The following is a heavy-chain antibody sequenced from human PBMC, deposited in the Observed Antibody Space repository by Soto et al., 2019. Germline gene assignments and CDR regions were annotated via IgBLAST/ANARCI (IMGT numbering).Heavy chain of an antibody. V-gene: IGHV4-59*13. CDR3: ARGGVYGDYDWYYDL. J-gene: IGHJ2*01. Sequence: QVQLQESGPGMVKPSETLSLTYTVSGGSIRDNYWNWIRQSPGTGLEWIGYVFHSGSPNYNPSLRSRVTVSLDTSKNQVSLKLTSVAAADTAVYYCARGGVYGDYDWYYDLWGHGTLVTVSS. D-gene: IGHD4-17*01. CDR2: VFHSGSP. CDR1: GGSIRDNY.